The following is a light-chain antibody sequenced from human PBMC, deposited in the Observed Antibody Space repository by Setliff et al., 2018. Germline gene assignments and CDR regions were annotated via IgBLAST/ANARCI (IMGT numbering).Light chain of an antibody. J-gene: IGLJ1*01. CDR3: NAYASDTTDV. CDR1: SSDVGCYDL. Sequence: QSAPTQPASVSGSLGQSITISCSGNSSDVGCYDLISWYQQNPGKAPKRIIYGVRDRPSGGSSRFSGSKSGNTAYLTISGLQTEDEAEYYCNAYASDTTDVFGSGTKVTVL. CDR2: GVR. V-gene: IGLV2-14*03.